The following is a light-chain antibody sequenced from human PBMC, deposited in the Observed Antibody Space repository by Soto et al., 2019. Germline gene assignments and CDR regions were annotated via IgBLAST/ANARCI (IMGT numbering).Light chain of an antibody. CDR3: QQYNTYAT. Sequence: DIQLTQSPSTLSAAVGDSVTITCRASQNSGNLLAWYQQKPGKAPKRLIYYASTLKTGVPSRFSGSGSGSEFNFTITGLQPDDFATYFCQQYNTYATFGQGTRLEIK. J-gene: IGKJ5*01. CDR1: QNSGNL. CDR2: YAS. V-gene: IGKV1-5*01.